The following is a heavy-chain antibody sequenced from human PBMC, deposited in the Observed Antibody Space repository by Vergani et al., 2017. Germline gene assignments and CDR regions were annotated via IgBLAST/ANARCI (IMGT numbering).Heavy chain of an antibody. J-gene: IGHJ6*02. Sequence: EVQLLESGGNLIQPGGSLRLSCGASGFTFSSYAMTWVRLAPGKGLQWVSAISGSGGNTFYTDSVKGRFTISRDNSKDTLYLQMNSLRVEDTAIYYCAKARDPNCKGGNCYSYYYGLDLWDQGTTVTVSS. CDR3: AKARDPNCKGGNCYSYYYGLDL. CDR1: GFTFSSYA. CDR2: ISGSGGNT. V-gene: IGHV3-23*01. D-gene: IGHD2-21*01.